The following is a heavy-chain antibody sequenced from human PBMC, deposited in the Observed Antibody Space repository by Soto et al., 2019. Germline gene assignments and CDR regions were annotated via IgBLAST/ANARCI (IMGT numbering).Heavy chain of an antibody. Sequence: QVQLQESGPGLVKPSQTLSLTCTVSGGSISSGDYYWSWIRQPPGKGLEWIGYIYYSGSTYYNPSLKSRVTISVDTPKNQCSLKLSAVTAADTAVYYCAREGGYNWKSNWFEPWGQGTLVTVSS. V-gene: IGHV4-30-4*01. CDR3: AREGGYNWKSNWFEP. CDR1: GGSISSGDYY. D-gene: IGHD1-20*01. CDR2: IYYSGST. J-gene: IGHJ5*02.